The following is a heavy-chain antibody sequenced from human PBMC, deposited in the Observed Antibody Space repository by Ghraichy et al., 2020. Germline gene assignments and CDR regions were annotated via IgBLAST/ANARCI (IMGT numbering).Heavy chain of an antibody. CDR2: IYYSGST. D-gene: IGHD6-6*01. CDR3: ASHPRIAARHVLNWFDP. V-gene: IGHV4-39*01. J-gene: IGHJ5*02. CDR1: GGSISSSSYY. Sequence: SETLSLTCTVSGGSISSSSYYWGWIRQPPGKGLEWIGSIYYSGSTYYNPSLKSRVTISVDTSKNQFSLKLSSVTAADTAVYYCASHPRIAARHVLNWFDPWGQGTLVTVSS.